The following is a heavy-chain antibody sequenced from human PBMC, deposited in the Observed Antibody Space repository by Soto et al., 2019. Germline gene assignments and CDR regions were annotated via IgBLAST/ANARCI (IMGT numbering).Heavy chain of an antibody. J-gene: IGHJ6*02. CDR1: GGSMRSYY. CDR3: ARDSTCCGLDL. V-gene: IGHV4-59*01. D-gene: IGHD2-21*01. CDR2: IFYNEKN. Sequence: QVELRESGPGLVKPSETLSLTCNVSGGSMRSYYWTWMRQSPGKGLEWLGNIFYNEKNNLNPSLKSRLSISVDTSKKKFSLMLSSVTAEDTAIYYCARDSTCCGLDLWGQGTTVTVSS.